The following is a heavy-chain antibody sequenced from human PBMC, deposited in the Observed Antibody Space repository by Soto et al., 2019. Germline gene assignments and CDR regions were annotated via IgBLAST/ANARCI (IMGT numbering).Heavy chain of an antibody. CDR3: TRDRGRRYNDVRGYYYSAY. D-gene: IGHD3-22*01. V-gene: IGHV1-69*01. J-gene: IGHJ4*02. Sequence: QVHLVQSGAEVKKPGSSVKVSCKASGGTFSSYAISWVRQAPGQGLEWMGGFIPIFGTTNYAQKLQGRVMITAAESTSTPYMELSSLRSEDTAVYYCTRDRGRRYNDVRGYYYSAYWGQGTLVTVSS. CDR2: FIPIFGTT. CDR1: GGTFSSYA.